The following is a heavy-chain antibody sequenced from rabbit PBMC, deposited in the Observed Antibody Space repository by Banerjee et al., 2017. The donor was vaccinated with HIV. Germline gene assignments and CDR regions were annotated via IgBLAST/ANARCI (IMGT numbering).Heavy chain of an antibody. Sequence: QSLEESGGDLVKPEGSLTLTCTASGFSFSNKYVMCWVRQAPGKGLEWIAMIYPGSGSAYYASWVNGRFTISKTSSTTVTLQMTSLTAADTATYFCAGGYGTYDRYGMDLWGPGTLVTVS. CDR3: AGGYGTYDRYGMDL. CDR1: GFSFSNKYV. D-gene: IGHD6-1*01. CDR2: IYPGSGSA. J-gene: IGHJ6*01. V-gene: IGHV1S40*01.